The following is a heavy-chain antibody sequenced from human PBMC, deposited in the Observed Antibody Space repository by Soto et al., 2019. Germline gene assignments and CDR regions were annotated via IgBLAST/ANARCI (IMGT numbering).Heavy chain of an antibody. CDR3: ARGAEGPADYNWFDL. J-gene: IGHJ5*02. CDR1: GDSFGGNT. V-gene: IGHV1-69*19. CDR2: IIPIFRTA. D-gene: IGHD2-2*01. Sequence: QAQLVQSGAEVKKRGSSVKVSCKAPGDSFGGNTFNWVRQAPGRGLEWMGGIIPIFRTANYAQRFQGRLTITADDLTTTVYMALNSLKSEDTAVYYCARGAEGPADYNWFDLWGQGTLVTVS.